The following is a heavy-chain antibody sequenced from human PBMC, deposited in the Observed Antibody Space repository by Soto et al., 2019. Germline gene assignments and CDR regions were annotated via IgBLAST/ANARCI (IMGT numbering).Heavy chain of an antibody. CDR1: GGTFSSYA. V-gene: IGHV1-69*01. CDR2: IIPIFNAT. D-gene: IGHD3-3*01. CDR3: AREDFDSEIYYGMDV. J-gene: IGHJ6*02. Sequence: QVQLVQSGSSVKKPGSSVKVSCKASGGTFSSYAISWVRQAPGQGLEWMGGIIPIFNATPYAQKFRGRVTITADESTSTAYMELSSLRSEDTAVYYCAREDFDSEIYYGMDVWGQGTTVTVSS.